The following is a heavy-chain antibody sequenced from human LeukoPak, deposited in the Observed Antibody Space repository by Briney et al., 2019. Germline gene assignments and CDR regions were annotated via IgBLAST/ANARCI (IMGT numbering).Heavy chain of an antibody. D-gene: IGHD4-11*01. Sequence: GGSLRLSCAASGFTVSSYYMTWVRQAPGKGLEWVSVMYSGGSTYYADSVKGRVAISRDNSQNTVFLQMNGVRVEDTAVYYCARSYSNHLFGMDVWGQGTAVTVSS. CDR1: GFTVSSYY. J-gene: IGHJ6*02. V-gene: IGHV3-66*01. CDR3: ARSYSNHLFGMDV. CDR2: MYSGGST.